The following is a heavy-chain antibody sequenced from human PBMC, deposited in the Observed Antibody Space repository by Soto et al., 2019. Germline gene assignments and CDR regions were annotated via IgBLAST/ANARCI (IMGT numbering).Heavy chain of an antibody. CDR2: ISSSGGTT. CDR1: GFSFSTSE. V-gene: IGHV3-48*03. CDR3: ARWEVVTGLDY. J-gene: IGHJ4*02. D-gene: IGHD3-22*01. Sequence: PGGSLRLSCAASGFSFSTSEMSWVRQAPGKGLEWISHISSSGGTTYYADSVKGRFTISRDNANHLLFLQMNSLRVADTAVYYCARWEVVTGLDYWGQGTLVTVSS.